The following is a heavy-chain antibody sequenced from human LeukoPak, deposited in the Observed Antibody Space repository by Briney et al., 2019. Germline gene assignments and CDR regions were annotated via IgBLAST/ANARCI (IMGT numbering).Heavy chain of an antibody. D-gene: IGHD5-18*01. J-gene: IGHJ4*02. CDR3: ARDPYSNYYDY. CDR2: INPNNGGT. Sequence: ASVKVTCKASGYTFTGYYMHWVRQAPGQGLEWMGWINPNNGGTNYAQKFQGRVTMTRDTSISTAYMELNRLRSDDTAVYYCARDPYSNYYDYWGQGTLVTVSS. V-gene: IGHV1-2*02. CDR1: GYTFTGYY.